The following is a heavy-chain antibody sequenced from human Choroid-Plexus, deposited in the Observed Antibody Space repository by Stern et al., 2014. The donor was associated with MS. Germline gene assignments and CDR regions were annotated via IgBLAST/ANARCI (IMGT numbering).Heavy chain of an antibody. Sequence: QLVQSGAEVKKPGASVKVSCKTSGYIFTGYYIHWVRQAPGQGLEWMAWINPNTGGTKYAQKFQGRVPMSRDTSISTAYVELSSLTSDDTAVYYCARDQRGITIFGVVTDYYYLGMDVGGQGTTVTVSS. D-gene: IGHD3-3*01. J-gene: IGHJ6*02. V-gene: IGHV1-2*02. CDR1: GYIFTGYY. CDR3: ARDQRGITIFGVVTDYYYLGMDV. CDR2: INPNTGGT.